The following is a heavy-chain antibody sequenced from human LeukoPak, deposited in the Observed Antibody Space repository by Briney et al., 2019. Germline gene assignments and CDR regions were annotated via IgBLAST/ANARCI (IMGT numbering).Heavy chain of an antibody. CDR3: ARDRDSGPYFDY. CDR1: GGSISSYY. CDR2: IYYSGST. V-gene: IGHV4-59*12. D-gene: IGHD3-10*01. J-gene: IGHJ4*02. Sequence: SETLSVTCTVSGGSISSYYWSWIRQPPGKGLEWIGYIYYSGSTYYNPSLKSRVTISVDTSKNQFSLKLSSVTAADTAVYYCARDRDSGPYFDYWGQGTLVTVSS.